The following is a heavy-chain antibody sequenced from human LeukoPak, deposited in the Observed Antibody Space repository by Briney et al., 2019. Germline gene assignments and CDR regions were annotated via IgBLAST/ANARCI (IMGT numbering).Heavy chain of an antibody. CDR2: IYYSGST. Sequence: SETLSLTCTVSGGSISSYYWSWIRQPPGKGLEWIGYIYYSGSTNYNPSLKSRVTISVDTSKNQFSLKLSSVTAADTAVYYCARGYCSSTSCYEFDYWGQGTLVTVSS. CDR3: ARGYCSSTSCYEFDY. J-gene: IGHJ4*02. D-gene: IGHD2-2*01. V-gene: IGHV4-59*01. CDR1: GGSISSYY.